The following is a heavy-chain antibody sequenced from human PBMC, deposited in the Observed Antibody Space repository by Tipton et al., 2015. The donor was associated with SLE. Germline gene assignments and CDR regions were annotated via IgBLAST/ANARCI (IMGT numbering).Heavy chain of an antibody. CDR3: ARGGGYFDY. Sequence: TLSLTCTVSGGSISSHYWSWIRQPPGKGLEWIGYIYYSGSTNYNPSLKSRVTISVDTSKNQFSLKLSSVTAADTAVYYCARGGGYFDYWGQGTLVTVSS. J-gene: IGHJ4*02. CDR1: GGSISSHY. D-gene: IGHD3-16*01. CDR2: IYYSGST. V-gene: IGHV4-59*08.